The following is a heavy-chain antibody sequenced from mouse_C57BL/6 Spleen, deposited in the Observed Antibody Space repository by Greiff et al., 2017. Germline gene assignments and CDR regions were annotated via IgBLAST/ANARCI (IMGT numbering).Heavy chain of an antibody. CDR2: LHPSDSDT. Sequence: QVQLQQPGAELVKPGASVKVSCKASGYTFTSYWMHWVKQRPGQGLEWIGRLHPSDSDTNYNQKFKGKATLTVDKSSSTAYRHLSSLTSEDSAVYYCAIWTVVAHWYFDGWGTGTTVTVSS. J-gene: IGHJ1*03. D-gene: IGHD1-1*01. V-gene: IGHV1-74*01. CDR3: AIWTVVAHWYFDG. CDR1: GYTFTSYW.